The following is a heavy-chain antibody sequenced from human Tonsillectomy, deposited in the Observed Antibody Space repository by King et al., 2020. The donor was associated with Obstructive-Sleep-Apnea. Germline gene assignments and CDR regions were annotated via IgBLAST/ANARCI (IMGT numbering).Heavy chain of an antibody. D-gene: IGHD3-10*01. V-gene: IGHV5-51*01. CDR3: ARRYYYGSGKGYFDL. Sequence: QLVQSGAEVKKPGESLKISCKGSGYSFTSYWIGWVRQMPGKGLEWMGSIYPCYSDTRYSLSFQGQVTISADKSISTAYLQWSSLKASDTAMYYCARRYYYGSGKGYFDLWGRGTLVTVSS. CDR2: IYPCYSDT. CDR1: GYSFTSYW. J-gene: IGHJ2*01.